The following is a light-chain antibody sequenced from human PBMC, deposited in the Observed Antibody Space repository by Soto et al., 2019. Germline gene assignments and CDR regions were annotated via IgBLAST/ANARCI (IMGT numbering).Light chain of an antibody. Sequence: DIQMTQSPSTLSASVGDRVTITCRASQSISSWLAWYQQKPGKAPKLLIYDASSLESGVPSRFSGSGSGTEFTLTISSLQPDDFATYYCQQYNSMGTFAQGTKVEIK. CDR1: QSISSW. J-gene: IGKJ1*01. CDR2: DAS. CDR3: QQYNSMGT. V-gene: IGKV1-5*01.